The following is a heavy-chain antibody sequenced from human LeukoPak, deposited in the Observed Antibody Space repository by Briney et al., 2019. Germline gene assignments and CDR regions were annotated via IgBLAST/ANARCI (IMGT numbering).Heavy chain of an antibody. Sequence: GESLQISCKGSGYSFTSYRIGWVRQMPGKGLEWMGIIYPGDSDTRYSPSFQGQVTISADKSISTAYLQWSSLKASDTAMYYCARRSVGATHIFDYWGQGTLVTVSS. CDR2: IYPGDSDT. CDR1: GYSFTSYR. D-gene: IGHD1-26*01. J-gene: IGHJ4*02. CDR3: ARRSVGATHIFDY. V-gene: IGHV5-51*01.